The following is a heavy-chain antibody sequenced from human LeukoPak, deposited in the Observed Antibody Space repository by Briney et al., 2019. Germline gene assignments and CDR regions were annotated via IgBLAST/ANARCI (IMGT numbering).Heavy chain of an antibody. D-gene: IGHD3-10*01. Sequence: TSETLSLTCTVSGYSISSGYYWGWIRQPPGKGLEWIGSIYHSGSTYYNPSLKSRVTISVDTSKNQFSLKLSSVTAADTAVYYCARDVYGSGSYSRFFDYWGQGTLVTVSS. J-gene: IGHJ4*02. CDR3: ARDVYGSGSYSRFFDY. CDR1: GYSISSGYY. V-gene: IGHV4-38-2*02. CDR2: IYHSGST.